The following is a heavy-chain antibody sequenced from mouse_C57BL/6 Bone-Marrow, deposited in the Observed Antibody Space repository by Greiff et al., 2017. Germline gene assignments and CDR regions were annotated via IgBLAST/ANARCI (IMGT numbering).Heavy chain of an antibody. V-gene: IGHV1-85*01. CDR1: GYTFTSYD. CDR3: TRYASWCNECVDV. D-gene: IGHD1-1*02. J-gene: IGHJ1*03. CDR2: IYPENGGT. Sequence: QVQLQQSGAELVRPGASVKLSCKASGYTFTSYDMHWVKQRPGQGLEWIGSIYPENGGTTYNEKFKGKATVTADTSSSTAYMELRSLTSEDSAVYDCTRYASWCNECVDVWGTGTTVTVSA.